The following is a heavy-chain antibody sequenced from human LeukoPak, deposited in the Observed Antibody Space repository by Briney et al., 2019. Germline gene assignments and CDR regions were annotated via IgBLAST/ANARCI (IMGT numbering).Heavy chain of an antibody. CDR1: GGSISSYY. Sequence: SETLSLTCTVSGGSISSYYWSWIRQPPGKGLEWIGYIYYSGSTNYNPSLKSRVTISVDTFKNQFSLKLSSVTAADTAVYYCAREADYWSDDAFDIWGQGTMVTVSS. CDR3: AREADYWSDDAFDI. CDR2: IYYSGST. D-gene: IGHD3-3*01. J-gene: IGHJ3*02. V-gene: IGHV4-59*12.